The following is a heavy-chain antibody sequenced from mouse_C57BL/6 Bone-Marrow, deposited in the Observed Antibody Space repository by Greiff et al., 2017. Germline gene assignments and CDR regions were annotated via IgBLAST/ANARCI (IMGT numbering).Heavy chain of an antibody. Sequence: QVQLQQPGAELVKPGASVKLSCKASGYTFTSYWMQWVKQRPGQGLEWIGELDPSDSYTNYNQKFKGKATLTVDTSDSTAYMQLSSLTSEDSAVYYVAREMGDGYYEYYAMDYWGQGTSVTVSS. J-gene: IGHJ4*01. V-gene: IGHV1-50*01. CDR3: AREMGDGYYEYYAMDY. D-gene: IGHD2-3*01. CDR1: GYTFTSYW. CDR2: LDPSDSYT.